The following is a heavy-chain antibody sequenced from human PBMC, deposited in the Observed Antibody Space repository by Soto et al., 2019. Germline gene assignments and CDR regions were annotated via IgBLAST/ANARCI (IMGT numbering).Heavy chain of an antibody. D-gene: IGHD1-26*01. CDR3: ARDSAGPDYYGMDV. Sequence: ASVKVSCKSSVYTFTSYGTSWVRQAPGQGLEWMGWISAYNGNTNYAQKLQGRVTMTTDTSTSTAYMELRSLRSDDTAVYYCARDSAGPDYYGMDVWGQGTTVTVS. CDR1: VYTFTSYG. CDR2: ISAYNGNT. V-gene: IGHV1-18*01. J-gene: IGHJ6*02.